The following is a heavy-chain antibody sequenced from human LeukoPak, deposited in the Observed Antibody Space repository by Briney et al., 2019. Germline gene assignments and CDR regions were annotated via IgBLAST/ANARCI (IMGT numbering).Heavy chain of an antibody. V-gene: IGHV3-23*01. Sequence: GGSLRLSCAASGFIFSSYSMSWVRQAPGKGLEWVSVITGSGGNTYYADSVKGRFTISKDNSKNTVYLQMSSLRVDDTAVYYCAKAASSSWPSYYYGMDVLGQGTTVTVSS. D-gene: IGHD6-13*01. CDR2: ITGSGGNT. CDR1: GFIFSSYS. J-gene: IGHJ6*02. CDR3: AKAASSSWPSYYYGMDV.